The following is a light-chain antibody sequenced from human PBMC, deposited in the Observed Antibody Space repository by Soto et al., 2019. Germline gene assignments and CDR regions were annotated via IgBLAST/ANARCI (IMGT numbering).Light chain of an antibody. CDR2: GAS. J-gene: IGKJ4*01. V-gene: IGKV3-15*01. CDR1: QSVRSN. Sequence: EIVMTQSPATLSVSPGERATLSCRASQSVRSNLAWYQQKPGQAPRLLIYGASTRATGIPARFSGSGSGTEFTLTIASLEPEDFAVYYCQHRSDWPLTFGGGTKVEIK. CDR3: QHRSDWPLT.